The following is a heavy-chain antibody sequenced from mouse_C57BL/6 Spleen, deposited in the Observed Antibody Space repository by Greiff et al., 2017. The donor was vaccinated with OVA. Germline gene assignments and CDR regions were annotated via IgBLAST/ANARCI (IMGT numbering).Heavy chain of an antibody. Sequence: QVQLQQSGPGLVQPSQSLSITCTVSGFSLTSYGVHWVRQSPGKGLEWLGVIWRGGSTDYNAAFISRLSISKDNSKSQVFFKMNSLQADDTAIYYCARTANWDPFDYWGQGTTLTVSS. CDR3: ARTANWDPFDY. D-gene: IGHD4-1*01. V-gene: IGHV2-2*01. CDR2: IWRGGST. J-gene: IGHJ2*01. CDR1: GFSLTSYG.